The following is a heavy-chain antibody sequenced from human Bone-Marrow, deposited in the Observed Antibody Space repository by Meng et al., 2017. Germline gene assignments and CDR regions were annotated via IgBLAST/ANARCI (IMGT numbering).Heavy chain of an antibody. D-gene: IGHD6-25*01. CDR1: GGSISSGDYY. CDR3: ARTRVLQRFDY. Sequence: SETLSLTCTVSGGSISSGDYYWTWIRQHPGKGLEWIGYIYYGGSTHYNPSLKSRVTISVDTSKNQFSLKLSSVTAADTAVYYCARTRVLQRFDYWGQGTLVTVSS. V-gene: IGHV4-31*03. CDR2: IYYGGST. J-gene: IGHJ4*02.